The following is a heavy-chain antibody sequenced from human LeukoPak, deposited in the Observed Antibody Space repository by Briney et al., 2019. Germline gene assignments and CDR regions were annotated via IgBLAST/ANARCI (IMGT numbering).Heavy chain of an antibody. Sequence: GGSLRLSCAASGFIFSSHGMHWVRQAPGKGLEWLSVISYDGSDKYYADSVKGRFTVSRDNSKNTLYLQMNSLTVEDTAVYYCAKERWGRYSSFEYWGQGTLVTVSS. J-gene: IGHJ4*02. CDR2: ISYDGSDK. CDR1: GFIFSSHG. CDR3: AKERWGRYSSFEY. V-gene: IGHV3-30*18. D-gene: IGHD3-16*01.